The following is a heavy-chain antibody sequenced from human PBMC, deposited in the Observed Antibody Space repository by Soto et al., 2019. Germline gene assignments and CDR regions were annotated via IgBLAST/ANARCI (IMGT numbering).Heavy chain of an antibody. V-gene: IGHV4-59*11. D-gene: IGHD3-3*01. CDR3: ARDNILGILYGGMDV. J-gene: IGHJ6*02. CDR1: GGSITGHY. CDR2: IFYSGST. Sequence: SETLSLTCTVSGGSITGHYWTWIRQPPGKRLEWIGYIFYSGSTNYNPSLKSRVTISVDTSKNQFSLKLSSVTAADTAVYYCARDNILGILYGGMDVWGQGTTVTVSS.